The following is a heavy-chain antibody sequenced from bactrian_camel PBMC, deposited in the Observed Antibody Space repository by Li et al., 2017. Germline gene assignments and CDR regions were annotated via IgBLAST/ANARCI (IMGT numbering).Heavy chain of an antibody. J-gene: IGHJ4*01. CDR3: ASDPTLRTCLPAPYTYNY. D-gene: IGHD2*01. Sequence: PLVESGGGSVQAGGSLRLSCVGSGYTYNNNCVGWSRQAPGKEREGVAAIWGGEDRTNYADSVKGRFTISQDNAKRTVSLQMNSLKPEDTAMYYCASDPTLRTCLPAPYTYNYWGQGTQVTV. CDR2: IWGGEDRT. V-gene: IGHV3-3*01. CDR1: GYTYNNNC.